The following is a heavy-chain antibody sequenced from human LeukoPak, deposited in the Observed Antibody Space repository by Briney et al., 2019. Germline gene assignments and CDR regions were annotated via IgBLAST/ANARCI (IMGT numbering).Heavy chain of an antibody. Sequence: TSETLSLTCTVSGASFNSDDQYWDWIRQSPGKGLEWIGSIHPSGMLYNNPSLESRVTMSRDTSKNQFSLNLNSVTAADTAVYYCSTSTGTTYNSFDPWGQGTLVTVSS. D-gene: IGHD4-11*01. J-gene: IGHJ5*02. CDR1: GASFNSDDQY. CDR3: STSTGTTYNSFDP. V-gene: IGHV4-31*03. CDR2: IHPSGML.